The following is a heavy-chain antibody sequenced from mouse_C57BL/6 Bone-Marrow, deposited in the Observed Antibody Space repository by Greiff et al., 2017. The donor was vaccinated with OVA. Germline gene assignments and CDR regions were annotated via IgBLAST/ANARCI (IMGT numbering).Heavy chain of an antibody. CDR1: GYTFTSYW. CDR3: TTTGTNVY. D-gene: IGHD4-1*02. CDR2: IYPGNSDT. Sequence: VQLQQSGTVLARPGASVKMSCKASGYTFTSYWMHWVKQRPGQGLEWIGAIYPGNSDTCYNQKFKGKAKLTAVTSASTAYMELSSLTNDDAADYYCTTTGTNVYWGQGTTLTVSA. J-gene: IGHJ2*01. V-gene: IGHV1-5*01.